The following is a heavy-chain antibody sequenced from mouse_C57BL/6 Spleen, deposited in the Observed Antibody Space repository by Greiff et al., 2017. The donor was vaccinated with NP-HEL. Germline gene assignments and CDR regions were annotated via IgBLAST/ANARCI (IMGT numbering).Heavy chain of an antibody. Sequence: EVQLQQSGGGLVKPGGSLKLSCAASGFTFSDYGMHWVRQAPEKGLEWVAYISSGSSTIYYADTVKGRFTISRDNAKNTLFLQMTSLRSEDTSMYYCARQLARAMDYWGQGTSVTVSS. J-gene: IGHJ4*01. CDR3: ARQLARAMDY. D-gene: IGHD1-3*01. CDR2: ISSGSSTI. V-gene: IGHV5-17*01. CDR1: GFTFSDYG.